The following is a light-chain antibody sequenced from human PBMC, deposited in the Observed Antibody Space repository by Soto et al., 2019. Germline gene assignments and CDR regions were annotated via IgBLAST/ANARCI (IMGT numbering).Light chain of an antibody. CDR2: AAS. CDR3: QHSYSTLWT. V-gene: IGKV1-39*01. J-gene: IGKJ1*01. CDR1: QSISSY. Sequence: DIQMTQSPSSLSASVGDRVTITCRASQSISSYLNWYQQKPGKAPKLLIYAASSLQSGVPSRFSGSGSASDFTLTISRLQPEDFATYYCQHSYSTLWTFGQGTKVEIK.